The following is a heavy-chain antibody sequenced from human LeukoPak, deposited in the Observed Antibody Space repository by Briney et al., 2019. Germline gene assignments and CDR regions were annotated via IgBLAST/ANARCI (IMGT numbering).Heavy chain of an antibody. Sequence: SETLSLTCTVSGGSISSYYWSWIRQPPGKGLEWIGYIYYSGSTNYNPSLKSRVTISVDTSKNQFSLKLSSVTAADTAVYYCAREVRPRDAFDIWGQGTMVTVSS. CDR3: AREVRPRDAFDI. CDR2: IYYSGST. J-gene: IGHJ3*02. CDR1: GGSISSYY. V-gene: IGHV4-59*01. D-gene: IGHD6-25*01.